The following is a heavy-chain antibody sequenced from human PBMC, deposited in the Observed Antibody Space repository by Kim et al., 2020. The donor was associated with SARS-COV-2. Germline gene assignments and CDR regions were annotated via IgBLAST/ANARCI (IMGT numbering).Heavy chain of an antibody. J-gene: IGHJ4*02. D-gene: IGHD6-6*01. CDR3: VRGAEYSSSSVDY. V-gene: IGHV3-21*01. Sequence: YADSVKGRFTISRDNAKNSLYLQMNSLRAEDTAVYYCVRGAEYSSSSVDYWGQGTLVTVSS.